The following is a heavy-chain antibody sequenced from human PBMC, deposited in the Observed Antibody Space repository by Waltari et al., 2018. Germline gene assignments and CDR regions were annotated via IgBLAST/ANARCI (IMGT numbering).Heavy chain of an antibody. D-gene: IGHD3-3*01. CDR2: MNPNSGNT. CDR3: ARGSQSVLRFLEWSNPFDY. Sequence: QVQLVQSGAEVKKPGASVKVSCKASGYTFTSYDINWVRQATGQALEWMGWMNPNSGNTGYAQKFQGRVTMTRNTSISTAYMELSSLRSEDTAVYYCARGSQSVLRFLEWSNPFDYWGQGTLVTVSS. CDR1: GYTFTSYD. J-gene: IGHJ4*02. V-gene: IGHV1-8*01.